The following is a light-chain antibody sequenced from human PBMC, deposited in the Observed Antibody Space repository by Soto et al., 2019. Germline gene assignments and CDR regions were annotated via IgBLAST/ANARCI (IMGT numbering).Light chain of an antibody. CDR2: AAS. Sequence: DIPMTQSPSSLSASVGDRVTITCRASQSISNYLNWYQQKPGKAPKLLIYAASSLQSGVPSRFSGSGSGTDFTLTISSLQPEDFATYYCQQLRMYPSTFGGGTKVEIK. CDR1: QSISNY. J-gene: IGKJ4*01. V-gene: IGKV1-39*01. CDR3: QQLRMYPST.